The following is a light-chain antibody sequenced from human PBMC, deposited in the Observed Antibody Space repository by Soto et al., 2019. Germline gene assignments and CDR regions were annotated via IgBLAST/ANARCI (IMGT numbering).Light chain of an antibody. V-gene: IGKV1-5*01. J-gene: IGKJ1*01. CDR3: QQYVTSSPRT. CDR1: QSITIW. CDR2: DAS. Sequence: IHMTQSASSLSASVGYRVTITCRASQSITIWLAWYQQKPGKAPKLLIYDASSLESGVPSRFSGSGSGTEFTLTITRLEPEDFAVYYCQQYVTSSPRTFGQGTKVDIK.